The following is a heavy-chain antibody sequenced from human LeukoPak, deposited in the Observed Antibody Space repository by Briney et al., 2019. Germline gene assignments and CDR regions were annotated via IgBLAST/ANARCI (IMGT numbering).Heavy chain of an antibody. CDR2: IYYSGST. Sequence: SETLSLTCTVSGGSISSSSYYWGWIRQPPGKGLEWIGSIYYSGSTYYNPSLKSRVTISVDTSKNQSSLKLSSVTAADTAVYYCARPSYSYGADYWGQGTLVTVSS. V-gene: IGHV4-39*01. CDR3: ARPSYSYGADY. J-gene: IGHJ4*02. D-gene: IGHD5-18*01. CDR1: GGSISSSSYY.